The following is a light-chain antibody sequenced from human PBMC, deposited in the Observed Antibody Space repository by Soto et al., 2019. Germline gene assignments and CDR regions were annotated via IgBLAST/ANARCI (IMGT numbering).Light chain of an antibody. CDR3: QQRET. CDR1: QSVSSNY. CDR2: GAS. J-gene: IGKJ1*01. Sequence: EIVLTQSPGTLSLSPGERATLSCRASQSVSSNYLAWYQQKPGQAPRLLIYGASSRATGIPDRFSGSGSGTDFTLTISRLEPEDFAVYYCQQRETFGQGTKVEFK. V-gene: IGKV3-20*01.